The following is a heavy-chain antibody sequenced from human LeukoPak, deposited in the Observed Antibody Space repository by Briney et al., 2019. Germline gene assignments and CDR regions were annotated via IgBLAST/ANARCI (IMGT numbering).Heavy chain of an antibody. D-gene: IGHD3-16*01. CDR2: IIPIHGTA. V-gene: IGHV1-69*04. CDR3: ARAPDGGAFDI. CDR1: GYTFTSYA. J-gene: IGHJ3*02. Sequence: SVKVSCKASGYTFTSYAISWVRQAPGQGLEWMGRIIPIHGTANYAQKFQGRVTITADKSTSTAYMELSSLRSEDTAVYYCARAPDGGAFDIWGQGTMVTVSS.